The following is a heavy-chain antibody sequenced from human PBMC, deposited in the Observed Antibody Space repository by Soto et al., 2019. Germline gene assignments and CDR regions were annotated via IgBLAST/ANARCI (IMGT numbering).Heavy chain of an antibody. CDR3: ARDYDYVWGSYRLTSWFDP. J-gene: IGHJ5*02. CDR2: INAGNGNT. D-gene: IGHD3-16*02. V-gene: IGHV1-3*01. Sequence: ASVKVSCKASGYTFTSYAMHWVRQAPGQRLEWMGWINAGNGNTKYSQKFQGRVTITRDTSTSTAYMELSSLRSEDTAVYYCARDYDYVWGSYRLTSWFDPWGQATLVTVSS. CDR1: GYTFTSYA.